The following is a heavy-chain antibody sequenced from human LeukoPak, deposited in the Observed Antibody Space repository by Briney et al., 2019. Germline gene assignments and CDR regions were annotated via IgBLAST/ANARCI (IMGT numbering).Heavy chain of an antibody. Sequence: GGSLRLSCAASGFTFSTYWMTWVRQAPGKGLEWVANIKEDGSQTKYADSSLGRFTVSRDNSKNSLFLQMNSLRVEDTAVYYCVRDYPVVNPYWGQGTRVTVSS. CDR3: VRDYPVVNPY. V-gene: IGHV3-7*01. J-gene: IGHJ4*02. CDR1: GFTFSTYW. D-gene: IGHD3-22*01. CDR2: IKEDGSQT.